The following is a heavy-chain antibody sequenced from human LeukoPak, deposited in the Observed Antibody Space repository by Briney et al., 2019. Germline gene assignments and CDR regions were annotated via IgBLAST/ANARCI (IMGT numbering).Heavy chain of an antibody. J-gene: IGHJ6*02. V-gene: IGHV1-3*01. D-gene: IGHD3-3*01. CDR1: GYTFTNYA. CDR3: ATRPTIFGVVIPWNYYYYYGMDV. CDR2: INAGNSNT. Sequence: ASVKVSCKASGYTFTNYAMHWVRQAPGQRLEWMGWINAGNSNTKYSQRFHGRVTITRDTSASTAYMELSSLRSEDTAVYYCATRPTIFGVVIPWNYYYYYGMDVWGQGTTVTVSS.